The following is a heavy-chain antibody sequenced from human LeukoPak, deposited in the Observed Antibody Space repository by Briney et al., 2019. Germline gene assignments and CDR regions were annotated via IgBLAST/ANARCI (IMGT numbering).Heavy chain of an antibody. Sequence: GGSLRLSCAASGFTFSVYSMNWVRQAPGKGLEWVSYISSSSSSTIYYADSVNGRFTISRDNAKNSLYLQMNSLRDEDTAVYYCARVYNYVFDYWGQGTLVTVSS. J-gene: IGHJ4*02. CDR1: GFTFSVYS. D-gene: IGHD3-10*02. CDR3: ARVYNYVFDY. CDR2: ISSSSSSTI. V-gene: IGHV3-48*02.